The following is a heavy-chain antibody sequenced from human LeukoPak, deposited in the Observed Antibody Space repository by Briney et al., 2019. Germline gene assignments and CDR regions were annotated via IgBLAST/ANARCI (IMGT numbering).Heavy chain of an antibody. CDR3: ARFTVADAFDI. V-gene: IGHV4-59*12. CDR2: IYYSGST. J-gene: IGHJ3*02. CDR1: GGSISSYY. D-gene: IGHD4-23*01. Sequence: SETLSLTCTVSGGSISSYYWSWIRQPPGKGLEWIGYIYYSGSTSYKPSLKSRVTISVDTSKNQFSLKLSSVTAADTAVYYCARFTVADAFDIWGQGTMVTVSS.